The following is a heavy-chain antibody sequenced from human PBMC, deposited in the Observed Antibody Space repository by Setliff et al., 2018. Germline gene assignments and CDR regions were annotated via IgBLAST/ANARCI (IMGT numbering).Heavy chain of an antibody. D-gene: IGHD1-20*01. Sequence: SETLSLTCAASGGTFSYYYWTWIRQPPGKGLEWIGEINHSGSASYNPSLESRVTISIDTSKNQFSLNLRYVTAADTGLYYCARGRNIKLRLLDSWGQGTRVTVSS. CDR2: INHSGSA. J-gene: IGHJ4*02. V-gene: IGHV4-34*01. CDR3: ARGRNIKLRLLDS. CDR1: GGTFSYYY.